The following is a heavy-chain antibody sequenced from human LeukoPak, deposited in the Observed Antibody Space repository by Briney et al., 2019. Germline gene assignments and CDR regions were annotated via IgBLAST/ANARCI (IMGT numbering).Heavy chain of an antibody. CDR3: ARGGYCSGGSCYAWGVDY. CDR1: GFTFSSYS. D-gene: IGHD2-15*01. CDR2: ISSSSSYI. Sequence: GSLRLSCAASGFTFSSYSMNRVRKAPGKGLEWVSSISSSSSYIYYADSVKGRFTISRDNAKNSLYLQMNSLRAEDTAVYYCARGGYCSGGSCYAWGVDYWGQGTLVNVSS. J-gene: IGHJ4*02. V-gene: IGHV3-21*01.